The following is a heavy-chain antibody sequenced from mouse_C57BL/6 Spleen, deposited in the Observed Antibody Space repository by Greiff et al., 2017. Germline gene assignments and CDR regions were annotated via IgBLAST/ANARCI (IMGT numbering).Heavy chain of an antibody. CDR2: IYPGDGDT. Sequence: VQLKESGPELVKPGASVKISCKASGYAFSSSWMNWVKQRPGKGLEWIGRIYPGDGDTNYNGKFKGKATLTADKSSSTAYMQLSSLTSEDSAVYFCAREEEYGNNYYAMDYWGQGTSVTVSS. V-gene: IGHV1-82*01. J-gene: IGHJ4*01. CDR3: AREEEYGNNYYAMDY. D-gene: IGHD2-10*02. CDR1: GYAFSSSW.